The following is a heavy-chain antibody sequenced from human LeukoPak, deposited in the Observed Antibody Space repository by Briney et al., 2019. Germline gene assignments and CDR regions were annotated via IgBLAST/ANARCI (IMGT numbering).Heavy chain of an antibody. J-gene: IGHJ2*01. CDR1: GFTFNYYD. CDR2: IRTTGDT. V-gene: IGHV3-13*01. Sequence: PGGSLRLSCAVSGFTFNYYDMHWVRQAPGKRLEWVSAIRTTGDTHYPDSGKGRFAMSREDAKNSVHLQMNTLRAGDTAVYYCARGVSYYYDNSGHPGWYFDLWGRGTLVTVSS. CDR3: ARGVSYYYDNSGHPGWYFDL. D-gene: IGHD3-22*01.